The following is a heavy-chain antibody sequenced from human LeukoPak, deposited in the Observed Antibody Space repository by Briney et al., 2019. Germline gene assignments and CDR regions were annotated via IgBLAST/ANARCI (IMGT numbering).Heavy chain of an antibody. D-gene: IGHD6-19*01. CDR1: GFTFSSYA. J-gene: IGHJ4*02. Sequence: PGGSLRLSCAASGFTFSSYAMNWVRQAPGKGLEWVSAISGSGSGIYYADSVKGRFTISRDKSKNTLYLQMNSLRAEDTAVYYCAKGLAVAGHFDYWGQGTLVTVSS. CDR2: ISGSGSGI. CDR3: AKGLAVAGHFDY. V-gene: IGHV3-23*01.